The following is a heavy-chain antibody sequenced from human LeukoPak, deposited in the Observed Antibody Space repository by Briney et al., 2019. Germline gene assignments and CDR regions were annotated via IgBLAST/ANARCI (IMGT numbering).Heavy chain of an antibody. D-gene: IGHD5-24*01. CDR1: GGTFSSYA. CDR2: IIPIFGTA. J-gene: IGHJ6*03. CDR3: ARQGTALYKSPQRYYYYYMDV. Sequence: SVKVSCKASGGTFSSYAISWVRQAPGQGLEWMGGIIPIFGTANYAQKFQGRVTITTDESTSTAYMELSSLRSEDTAVYYCARQGTALYKSPQRYYYYYMDVWGKGTTVTVSS. V-gene: IGHV1-69*05.